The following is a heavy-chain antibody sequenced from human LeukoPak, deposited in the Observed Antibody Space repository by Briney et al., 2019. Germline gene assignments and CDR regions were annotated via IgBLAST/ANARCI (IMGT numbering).Heavy chain of an antibody. V-gene: IGHV3-23*01. CDR2: ISGSGGST. J-gene: IGHJ4*02. D-gene: IGHD1-26*01. Sequence: GGSLRLSCAASGFTFSSYGMSWVRQAPGKGLEWVSAISGSGGSTYYADSVKARFTISRDNSKNTLYLQMNSLRAEDTAVYYCAKDPAGRGSYYSYWGQGTLVTVSS. CDR1: GFTFSSYG. CDR3: AKDPAGRGSYYSY.